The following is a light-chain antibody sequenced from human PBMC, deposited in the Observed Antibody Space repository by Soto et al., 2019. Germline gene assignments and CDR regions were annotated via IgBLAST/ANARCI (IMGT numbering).Light chain of an antibody. J-gene: IGKJ1*01. CDR3: QQANSFPRT. CDR2: AAS. Sequence: DIQMTQSPSSVSAAAVDRVTITYRSSQGISSWLAWYQQKPGKAPKLLIYAASSLQSGVPSRLSGSGSGTDFTLTISSLQPEDSATYHCQQANSFPRTFGQGTKVDIK. V-gene: IGKV1-12*01. CDR1: QGISSW.